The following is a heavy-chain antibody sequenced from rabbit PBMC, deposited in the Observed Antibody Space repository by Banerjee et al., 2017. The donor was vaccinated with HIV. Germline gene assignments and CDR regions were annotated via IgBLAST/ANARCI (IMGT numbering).Heavy chain of an antibody. CDR2: INAGSNGDT. D-gene: IGHD4-2*01. Sequence: QSLEESGGDLVKPGASLTLTCTASGFSFSSSYHMCWVRQAPGKGLEWIACINAGSNGDTSYANWAKGRFTISKTSSTTVTLQMTSLTAADTATYLCARSGYAGTNGQSYFNLWGQGTLVTVS. V-gene: IGHV1S40*01. J-gene: IGHJ4*01. CDR3: ARSGYAGTNGQSYFNL. CDR1: GFSFSSSYH.